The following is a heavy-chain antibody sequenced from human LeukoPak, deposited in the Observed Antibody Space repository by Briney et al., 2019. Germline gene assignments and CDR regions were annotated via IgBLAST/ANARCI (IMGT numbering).Heavy chain of an antibody. CDR3: ARGYSSSV. D-gene: IGHD6-13*01. J-gene: IGHJ4*02. CDR2: ISYDGSNK. CDR1: GFTFSSYA. V-gene: IGHV3-30-3*01. Sequence: GGSLRLSCAASGFTFSSYAMHWVRQAPGKGLEWVAVISYDGSNKYYADSVKGRFTISRDNAKNSLYLQMNSLRADDTAVYYCARGYSSSVWGQGTLVSVSS.